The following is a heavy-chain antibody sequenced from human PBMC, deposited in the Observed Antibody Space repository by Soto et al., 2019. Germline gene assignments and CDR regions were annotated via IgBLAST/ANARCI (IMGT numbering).Heavy chain of an antibody. CDR2: IIPIFGTA. CDR1: GGTFSSYS. J-gene: IGHJ4*02. D-gene: IGHD1-26*01. V-gene: IGHV1-69*01. Sequence: QVQLVQSGAEVKKPGSSVKVSCKASGGTFSSYSINWVRQAPGQGLEWMGEIIPIFGTANYAQKFQGRVTITADESTGTAYMERRSLRSEDTAVYYCARDGGRHAGGIDYWGQGTLVTVSS. CDR3: ARDGGRHAGGIDY.